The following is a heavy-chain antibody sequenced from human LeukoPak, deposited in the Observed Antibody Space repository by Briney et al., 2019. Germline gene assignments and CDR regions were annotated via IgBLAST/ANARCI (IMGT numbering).Heavy chain of an antibody. CDR3: ARRTPATSKAGAGPFRTYQDNTFDI. J-gene: IGHJ3*02. V-gene: IGHV4-59*12. Sequence: WETPSLTCNVSGDSLCKFLGCWIPQPPGERLEWVGYLLHTGVTYYNPSLRIRLTISSDTSKNLFPLKLSSVTPADTAVYYCARRTPATSKAGAGPFRTYQDNTFDI. CDR2: LLHTGVT. CDR1: GDSLCKFL. D-gene: IGHD6-13*01.